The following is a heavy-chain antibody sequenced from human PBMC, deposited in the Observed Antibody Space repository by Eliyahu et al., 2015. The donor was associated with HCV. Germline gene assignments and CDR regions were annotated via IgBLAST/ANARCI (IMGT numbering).Heavy chain of an antibody. CDR3: ARGRIVIPGRLYPHDITMVRGVIMSRFDY. D-gene: IGHD3-10*01. CDR1: GGSFSGYY. Sequence: QVQLQQWGAGLLKPSETLSLTCAVYGGSFSGYYWSWIRXPPGXXLEWIGEINHXGSTNXNPSLKXRVTISVDTSKNQFSLKLSSVTAADTAVYYCARGRIVIPGRLYPHDITMVRGVIMSRFDYWGQGTLVTVSS. V-gene: IGHV4-34*01. J-gene: IGHJ4*02. CDR2: INHXGST.